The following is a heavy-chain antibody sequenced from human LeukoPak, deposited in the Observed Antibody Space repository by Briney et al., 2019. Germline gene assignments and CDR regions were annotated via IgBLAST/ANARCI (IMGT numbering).Heavy chain of an antibody. D-gene: IGHD3-22*01. CDR2: IYYSGRT. CDR3: ARLLDNDSSGDPDTFDM. V-gene: IGHV4-59*11. J-gene: IGHJ3*02. CDR1: GVSIIGHY. Sequence: PSETLSLTCTVSGVSIIGHYWSWIRQPPGNGLEWIGFIYYSGRTRYNPSLHSRVTISADTSKNHLSLKLTSVTAADTAVYYCARLLDNDSSGDPDTFDMWGQGIKVTVSS.